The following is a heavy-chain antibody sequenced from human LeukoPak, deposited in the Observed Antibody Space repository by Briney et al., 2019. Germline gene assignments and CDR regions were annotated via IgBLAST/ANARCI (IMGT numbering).Heavy chain of an antibody. CDR3: ARAPPDFWSGYLYFDY. CDR1: GFTFSSYS. D-gene: IGHD3-3*01. Sequence: GGSLRLSCAASGFTFSSYSMNWVRQAPGKGPEWVSSISSSSSYIYYADSVKGRFTISRDNAKNSLYLQMNSLRAEDTAVYYCARAPPDFWSGYLYFDYWGQGTLVTVSS. J-gene: IGHJ4*02. CDR2: ISSSSSYI. V-gene: IGHV3-21*01.